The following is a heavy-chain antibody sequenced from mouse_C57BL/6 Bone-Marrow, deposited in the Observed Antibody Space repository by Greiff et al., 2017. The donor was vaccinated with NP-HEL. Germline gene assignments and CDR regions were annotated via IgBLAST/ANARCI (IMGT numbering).Heavy chain of an antibody. CDR2: IDPNSGGT. CDR3: ARGRWDYGSSYGSAWFAY. CDR1: GYTFTSYW. J-gene: IGHJ3*01. Sequence: QVQLKQPGAELVKPGASVKLSCKASGYTFTSYWMHWVKQRPGRGLEWIGRIDPNSGGTKYNEKFKSKATLTVDKPSSTAYMQLSSLTSEDSAVYYCARGRWDYGSSYGSAWFAYWGQGTLVTVSA. V-gene: IGHV1-72*01. D-gene: IGHD1-1*01.